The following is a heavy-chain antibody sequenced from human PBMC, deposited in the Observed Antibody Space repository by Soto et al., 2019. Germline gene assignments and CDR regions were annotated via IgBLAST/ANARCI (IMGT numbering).Heavy chain of an antibody. V-gene: IGHV4-38-2*01. CDR3: ARAYSSGLPDY. Sequence: SETLSLTCAVSGYSISSGYYWGWIRQPPGKGLEWIGSIYHSGSTYYNPSLKSRVTISVDTSKNQFSLKLSSVTAADTAVYYCARAYSSGLPDYWGQGTLVTVSS. D-gene: IGHD6-19*01. CDR2: IYHSGST. J-gene: IGHJ4*02. CDR1: GYSISSGYY.